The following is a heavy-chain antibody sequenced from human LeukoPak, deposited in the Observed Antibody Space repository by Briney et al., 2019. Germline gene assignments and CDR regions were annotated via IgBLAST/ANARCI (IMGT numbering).Heavy chain of an antibody. Sequence: GGSLRLSCAASGFTFDDYGMTWVRQAPGKGLEWVSGINWNGGSIGYADSVKGRFTISRDNAKNSLYLQMNSLRAEDTALYYCAGYLLYDSSGYYYELGKGFAYWGQGTLVTVSS. J-gene: IGHJ4*02. CDR1: GFTFDDYG. CDR3: AGYLLYDSSGYYYELGKGFAY. D-gene: IGHD3-22*01. V-gene: IGHV3-20*04. CDR2: INWNGGSI.